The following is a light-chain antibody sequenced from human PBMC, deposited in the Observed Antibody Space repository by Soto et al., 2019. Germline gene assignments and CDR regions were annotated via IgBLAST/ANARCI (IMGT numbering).Light chain of an antibody. Sequence: QSVLTQPASVSGPPGQSITISCTGTSSDVGGYNYVSWYQQHPGKAPKLMIYDVSNRPSGVSNRFSGSKSGNTASLTISGLQAEDEADHYCSSYTSSSTLPYVFGTGTKVTVL. CDR3: SSYTSSSTLPYV. J-gene: IGLJ1*01. CDR2: DVS. CDR1: SSDVGGYNY. V-gene: IGLV2-14*01.